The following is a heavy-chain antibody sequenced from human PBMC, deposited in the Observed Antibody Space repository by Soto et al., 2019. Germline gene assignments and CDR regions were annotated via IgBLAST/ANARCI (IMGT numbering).Heavy chain of an antibody. CDR3: ARGSSAAAGILES. J-gene: IGHJ4*02. Sequence: QVQLQESGPGLVKPSETLSLTCTVSGDSVSSDYWSWVRQPAGKGLEWIGRSNLSGSTNYNPSLKSRVAMSVDTSKNEFSLKLSSVTAADTAVDYCARGSSAAAGILESWGQGTLVIVSS. CDR1: GDSVSSDY. D-gene: IGHD6-13*01. CDR2: SNLSGST. V-gene: IGHV4-4*07.